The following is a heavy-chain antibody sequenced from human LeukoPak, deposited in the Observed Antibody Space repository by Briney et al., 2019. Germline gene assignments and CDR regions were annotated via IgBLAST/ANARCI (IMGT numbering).Heavy chain of an antibody. Sequence: PSETLSLTCTVSGGSISSSSYYWGWIRQPPGKGLEWIGSIYYSGSTYYNPSLKSRVTISVDTSKNQFSLKLSSVTAADTAVYYCARDRDWNALFDYWGQGTLVTVSS. V-gene: IGHV4-39*07. CDR2: IYYSGST. CDR3: ARDRDWNALFDY. CDR1: GGSISSSSYY. J-gene: IGHJ4*02. D-gene: IGHD1-1*01.